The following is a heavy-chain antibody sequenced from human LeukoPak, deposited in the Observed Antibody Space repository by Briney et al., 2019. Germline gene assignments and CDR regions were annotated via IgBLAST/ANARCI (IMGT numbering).Heavy chain of an antibody. CDR1: GGSISISSYY. D-gene: IGHD3-16*02. Sequence: IPSETLSLTCSVSGGSISISSYYWSWIRQPPGKGLEWIGYIYYSGSTNYNPSLKSRVTISVDTSKNQFSLKLSSVTAADTAVYYCARVKSDYVWGSYRSGFDYWGQGTLVTVSS. J-gene: IGHJ4*02. CDR2: IYYSGST. V-gene: IGHV4-61*01. CDR3: ARVKSDYVWGSYRSGFDY.